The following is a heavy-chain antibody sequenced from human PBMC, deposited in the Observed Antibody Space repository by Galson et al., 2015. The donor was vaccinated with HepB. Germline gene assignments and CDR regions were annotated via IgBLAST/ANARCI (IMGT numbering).Heavy chain of an antibody. CDR3: ARSDYYGSGTTEY. D-gene: IGHD3-10*01. CDR1: GFTFSSYA. Sequence: SLRLSCAASGFTFSSYAMNWVRQAPGKGLEWVSTISGSGGYTYYADSVKGRFTISRDNSKNTLYLRMNSLRVEDTAVYYCARSDYYGSGTTEYWGQGILVTVSS. V-gene: IGHV3-23*01. J-gene: IGHJ4*02. CDR2: ISGSGGYT.